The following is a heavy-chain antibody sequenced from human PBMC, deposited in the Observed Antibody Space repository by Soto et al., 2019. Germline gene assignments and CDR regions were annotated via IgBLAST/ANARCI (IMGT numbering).Heavy chain of an antibody. J-gene: IGHJ6*03. CDR2: IIPILGIA. V-gene: IGHV1-69*04. CDR1: GGTFSSYT. CDR3: ARDKPLRFLEWSHYYYHYYMDV. Sequence: ASVKVSCKASGGTFSSYTISWVRQAPGQGLEWMGRIIPILGIANYAQKFQGRVTITADKSTSTAYMELSSLRSEDTAVYYCARDKPLRFLEWSHYYYHYYMDVWGKGTTVTVSS. D-gene: IGHD3-3*01.